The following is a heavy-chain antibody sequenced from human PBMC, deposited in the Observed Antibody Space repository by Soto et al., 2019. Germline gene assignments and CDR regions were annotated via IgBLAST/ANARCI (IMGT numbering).Heavy chain of an antibody. CDR3: AKDIGYSGYDTTFDY. CDR1: GFTFDDYA. CDR2: ISWNGGSI. D-gene: IGHD5-12*01. Sequence: EVQLVESGGGLVQPGRSLRLSCAASGFTFDDYAMHWVRQAPGKGLEWVSGISWNGGSIGYADSVKGRFTISRDNAKNSLYLQMNSLRAEDTALYYCAKDIGYSGYDTTFDYWGQGTLVTVSS. J-gene: IGHJ4*02. V-gene: IGHV3-9*01.